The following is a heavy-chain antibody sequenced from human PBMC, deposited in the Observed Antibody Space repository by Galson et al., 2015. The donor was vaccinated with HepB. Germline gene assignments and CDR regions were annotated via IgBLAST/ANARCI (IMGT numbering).Heavy chain of an antibody. J-gene: IGHJ6*02. D-gene: IGHD6-6*01. Sequence: SETLSLTCTVSGGSISRDGYYWGWIRQPPGRGLEWIGSIYYSGSTFYNPSLKSRVTMSVDTSKNQFSLQLSSVTAADTAVYYCALSIAARPGPRGTMDVWGQGTTGSVSS. CDR1: GGSISRDGYY. CDR3: ALSIAARPGPRGTMDV. V-gene: IGHV4-39*01. CDR2: IYYSGST.